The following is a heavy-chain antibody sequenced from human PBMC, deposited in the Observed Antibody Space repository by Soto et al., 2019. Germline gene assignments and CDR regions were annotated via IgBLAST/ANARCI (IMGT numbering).Heavy chain of an antibody. Sequence: GGSLRLSCAGSGFTFGDSYMSWIRQAPGKGLEWLSYINPGNRYPAYADSVKGRFTISRDNAKRSLYLQMMSLTAEDTAIYYCVRGGGGVLFDAWGQGTMVTVSS. D-gene: IGHD2-15*01. CDR2: INPGNRYP. CDR1: GFTFGDSY. V-gene: IGHV3-11*06. J-gene: IGHJ5*02. CDR3: VRGGGGVLFDA.